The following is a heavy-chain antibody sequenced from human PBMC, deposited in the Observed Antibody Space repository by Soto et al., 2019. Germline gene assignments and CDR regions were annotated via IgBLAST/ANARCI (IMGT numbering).Heavy chain of an antibody. CDR2: LSGSGGST. D-gene: IGHD2-2*01. CDR3: AKDTVPVATPWFDP. CDR1: GFTFSNYD. J-gene: IGHJ5*02. Sequence: EVQLLESGGGLVQPGGSLRLSCAASGFTFSNYDMSWVRQAPGKGLEWVSTLSGSGGSTYYADSVKGRFTISRDNSKNTLDLQMNSLRAEDTAVYYCAKDTVPVATPWFDPWGQGTLVTVSS. V-gene: IGHV3-23*01.